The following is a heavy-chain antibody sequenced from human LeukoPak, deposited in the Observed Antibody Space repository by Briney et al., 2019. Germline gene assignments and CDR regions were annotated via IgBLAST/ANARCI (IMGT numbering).Heavy chain of an antibody. CDR3: ARAVQLWFPDGAFDI. D-gene: IGHD1-1*01. V-gene: IGHV4-39*01. Sequence: SETLSLTCSVSGASIRRSNFYWGWIRQPPGKGLEWIGNVYYNGNTYYNSSLRSRVTISVDTSNNQVSLNLRSVTAADTGIYYCARAVQLWFPDGAFDIWGQGTMVTVSS. CDR1: GASIRRSNFY. CDR2: VYYNGNT. J-gene: IGHJ3*02.